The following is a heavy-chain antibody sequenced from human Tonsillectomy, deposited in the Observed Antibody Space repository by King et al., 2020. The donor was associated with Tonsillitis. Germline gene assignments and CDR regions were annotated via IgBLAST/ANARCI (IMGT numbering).Heavy chain of an antibody. V-gene: IGHV3-73*02. CDR2: IRSKANNYAT. D-gene: IGHD4-17*01. J-gene: IGHJ2*01. Sequence: VQLVESGGGLVQPGGSLKLSCAASGFTFSGSAMHWVRQASGKGLEWVGRIRSKANNYATAYAASVKGRFTISRDNAKNSLYLQMNSLRAEDTAVYYCARVPTTVTTSYWYFDLWGRGTLAT. CDR3: ARVPTTVTTSYWYFDL. CDR1: GFTFSGSA.